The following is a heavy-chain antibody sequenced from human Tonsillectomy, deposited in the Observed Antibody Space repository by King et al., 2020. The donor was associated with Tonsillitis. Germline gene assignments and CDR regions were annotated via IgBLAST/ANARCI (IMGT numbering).Heavy chain of an antibody. Sequence: LQLQESGPGLVKSSETLSLTCTVSGGGCSISRFYWSWIRQPPGKGLEWIGNIYYSGTTHYNPSLKSRVTLSIDTSKNQFSLKLTSLTAADTAVYYCARDRVRNWGGNWFDPWGQGTLVTVSS. CDR1: GGGCSISRFY. D-gene: IGHD7-27*01. J-gene: IGHJ5*02. CDR2: IYYSGTT. CDR3: ARDRVRNWGGNWFDP. V-gene: IGHV4-59*01.